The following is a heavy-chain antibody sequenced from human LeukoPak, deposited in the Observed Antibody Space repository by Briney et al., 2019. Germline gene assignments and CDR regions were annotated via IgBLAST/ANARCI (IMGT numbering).Heavy chain of an antibody. V-gene: IGHV3-7*01. CDR2: IKQGGSET. J-gene: IGHJ3*02. CDR1: GFTFSSYC. Sequence: GGSLRLSCAVSGFTFSSYCMTWVRQAPGKGLEWVANIKQGGSETYYVDSVKGRFAISRDIAKSSLCLQMNSLRAEDTAVYYCARGVLYSTDAFDIWGQGTMVTVSS. D-gene: IGHD4-11*01. CDR3: ARGVLYSTDAFDI.